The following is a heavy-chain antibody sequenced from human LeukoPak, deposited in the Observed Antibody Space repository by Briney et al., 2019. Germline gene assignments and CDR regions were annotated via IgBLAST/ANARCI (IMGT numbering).Heavy chain of an antibody. V-gene: IGHV3-15*01. J-gene: IGHJ4*02. CDR2: IKSKRDGCTI. D-gene: IGHD3-22*01. CDR1: GFTFSDAW. Sequence: PGGSLRLSCAASGFTFSDAWMSWVRQAPGKGLEWVGRIKSKRDGCTIDYAAAVKGRFTISRDDSKNTLYLQMNSLKTEDTAVYYCTTAAMLSDSSGYYYNHFDYWGQGTLVTVSS. CDR3: TTAAMLSDSSGYYYNHFDY.